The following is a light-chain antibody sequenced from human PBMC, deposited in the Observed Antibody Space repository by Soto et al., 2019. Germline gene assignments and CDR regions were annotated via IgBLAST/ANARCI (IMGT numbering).Light chain of an antibody. J-gene: IGLJ1*01. Sequence: QSVLTQPASVSGSPGQSITISCTGTSSDVGGYNYVSWYQHHPGKAPKLMIYDVSNRPSGVSNRFSGSKSGNTASLTISGLQAEDEADYCCSSYTSSSTFYVFGTGTKLTVL. V-gene: IGLV2-14*03. CDR3: SSYTSSSTFYV. CDR1: SSDVGGYNY. CDR2: DVS.